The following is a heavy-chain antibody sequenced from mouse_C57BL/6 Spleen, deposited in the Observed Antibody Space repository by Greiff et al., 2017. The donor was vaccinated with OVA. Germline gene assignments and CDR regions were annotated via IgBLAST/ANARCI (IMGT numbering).Heavy chain of an antibody. D-gene: IGHD1-1*01. Sequence: EVKLVESGGGLVKPGGSLKLSCAASGFTFSDYGMHWVRQAPEKGLEWVAYISSGSSTIYYADTVKGRFTISRDNAKNTLFLQMTSLRSEDTAMYYCASPYYGSLYWYFDVWGTGTTVTVSS. J-gene: IGHJ1*03. CDR2: ISSGSSTI. CDR1: GFTFSDYG. CDR3: ASPYYGSLYWYFDV. V-gene: IGHV5-17*01.